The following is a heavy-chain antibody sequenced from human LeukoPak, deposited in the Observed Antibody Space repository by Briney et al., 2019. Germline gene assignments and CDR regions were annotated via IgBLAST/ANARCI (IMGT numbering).Heavy chain of an antibody. Sequence: GGSLRLSCVASGFTFSSYGMHWVRHAPGKGLEWVAVISSDGKTEIYADSVRGRFTISRDNSKNTLYLQMNSLRAEDTAVYYCAKDLGGGSGCYDLWGRGTLVTVSS. J-gene: IGHJ2*01. CDR2: ISSDGKTE. V-gene: IGHV3-30*18. CDR3: AKDLGGGSGCYDL. D-gene: IGHD6-19*01. CDR1: GFTFSSYG.